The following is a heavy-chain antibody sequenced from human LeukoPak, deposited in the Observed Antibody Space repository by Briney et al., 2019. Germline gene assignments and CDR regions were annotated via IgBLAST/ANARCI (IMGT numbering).Heavy chain of an antibody. V-gene: IGHV3-23*01. J-gene: IGHJ6*02. Sequence: GGSLRLSCAASGFTFSSYAMSWARQAPGKGLEWVSAISGSGGSTYYADSVKGRFTISRDNSKNTLYLQMNSLRAEDTAVYYCAKDEVLWFGELSMDVWGQGTTVTVSS. D-gene: IGHD3-10*01. CDR1: GFTFSSYA. CDR3: AKDEVLWFGELSMDV. CDR2: ISGSGGST.